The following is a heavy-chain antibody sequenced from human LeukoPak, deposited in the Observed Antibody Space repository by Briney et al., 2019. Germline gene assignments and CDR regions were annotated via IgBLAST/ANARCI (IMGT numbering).Heavy chain of an antibody. D-gene: IGHD2-2*01. CDR2: ISSSSAKI. J-gene: IGHJ6*03. V-gene: IGHV3-48*04. Sequence: GGSLRLSCAASEFTFVRYAMNWVRQAPGKGLEWVSYISSSSAKIDYAESVKGRFTISRDNSKNSLYLQMDSLRAEDTAVYYCARDPSYASSLYHYMDVWGKGTTVTVSS. CDR3: ARDPSYASSLYHYMDV. CDR1: EFTFVRYA.